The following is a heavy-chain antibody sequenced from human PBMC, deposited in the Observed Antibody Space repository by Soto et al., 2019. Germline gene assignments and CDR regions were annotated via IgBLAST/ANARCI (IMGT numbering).Heavy chain of an antibody. CDR1: GGSIISGY. V-gene: IGHV4-59*01. CDR2: ISYSGNT. D-gene: IGHD2-15*01. CDR3: AGLRGYAGSPIDY. J-gene: IGHJ4*02. Sequence: QVQLQESGPGLVKPSETLSLTCTVSGGSIISGYWSWIRQPPGKGLEWIGYISYSGNTNYNPSLKSRVTMSVDTPKNQFSLRLSPVTTADTAVYYCAGLRGYAGSPIDYWGQGTLVTVSS.